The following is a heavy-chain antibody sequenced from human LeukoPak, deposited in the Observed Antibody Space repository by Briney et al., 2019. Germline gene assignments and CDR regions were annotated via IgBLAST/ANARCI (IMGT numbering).Heavy chain of an antibody. D-gene: IGHD3-16*02. V-gene: IGHV3-30*04. CDR2: ISYDGSNK. Sequence: GGSLRLSCAASGFTFSSYAMHWVRQAPGKGLEWVAVISYDGSNKYYADSVKGRFTISRDNSKNTLYLQMNSLRAEDTAVYYCARDRFYDYVWGSYRFGIFDYWGQGTLVTVSS. CDR1: GFTFSSYA. J-gene: IGHJ4*02. CDR3: ARDRFYDYVWGSYRFGIFDY.